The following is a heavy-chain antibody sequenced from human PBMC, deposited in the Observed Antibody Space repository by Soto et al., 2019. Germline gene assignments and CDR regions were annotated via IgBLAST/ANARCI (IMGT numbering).Heavy chain of an antibody. CDR1: GYSFTNYY. D-gene: IGHD2-21*02. CDR3: TRWGAIVVVTATFDL. CDR2: INAGGGYT. Sequence: ASVKVSCKASGYSFTNYYMHWVRQAPGQGLEWMGTINAGGGYTTYAQRFQGRVTMTRDTSTSTVSMELSSLRYEDTALYYCTRWGAIVVVTATFDLWGKGTLVTVSS. J-gene: IGHJ5*02. V-gene: IGHV1-46*03.